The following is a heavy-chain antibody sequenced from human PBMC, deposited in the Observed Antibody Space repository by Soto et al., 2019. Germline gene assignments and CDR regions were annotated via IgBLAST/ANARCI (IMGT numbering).Heavy chain of an antibody. CDR1: GFTFSRYW. CDR3: AREYYDFWSGYYYYYYGMDV. D-gene: IGHD3-3*01. CDR2: INSDGSST. J-gene: IGHJ6*02. Sequence: PGGSMRLSCAASGFTFSRYWMHWVRQAPGKGLVWVSRINSDGSSTSYADSVKGRFTISRDNANNTLYLQMNSLRAEDTAVYYCAREYYDFWSGYYYYYYGMDVWGQGTTVTVSS. V-gene: IGHV3-74*01.